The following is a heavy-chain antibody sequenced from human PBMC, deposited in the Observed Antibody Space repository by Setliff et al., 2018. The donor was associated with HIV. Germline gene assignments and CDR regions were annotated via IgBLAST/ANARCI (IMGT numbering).Heavy chain of an antibody. V-gene: IGHV1-2*02. CDR1: GYTFNDYY. CDR2: INPKTGDT. Sequence: ASVKVSCKASGYTFNDYYINWVRQAHGQGLERMGWINPKTGDTKFAQKFQGRVTTTSDTSFNTAYMVLSSLRSDDTAVYYCARAPMIRYTSGGLDYWGQGTLVTV. CDR3: ARAPMIRYTSGGLDY. J-gene: IGHJ4*02. D-gene: IGHD3-16*02.